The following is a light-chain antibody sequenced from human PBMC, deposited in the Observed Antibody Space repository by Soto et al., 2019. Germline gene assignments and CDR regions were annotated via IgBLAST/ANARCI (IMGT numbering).Light chain of an antibody. CDR1: QSLLHSNGYSY. J-gene: IGKJ5*01. Sequence: DIVMTQSPLSLPVTPGEPASISCRSSQSLLHSNGYSYFDWYLQKPGQSPQLLIYLGSTRASGVPDRFSGSGSGTDFTLKISRVEAEDVGVYYCMQALQTPLTFGQGTRLEIK. CDR3: MQALQTPLT. V-gene: IGKV2-28*01. CDR2: LGS.